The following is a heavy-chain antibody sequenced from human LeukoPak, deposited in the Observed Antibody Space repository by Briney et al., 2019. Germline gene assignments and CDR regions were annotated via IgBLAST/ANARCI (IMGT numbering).Heavy chain of an antibody. J-gene: IGHJ5*02. D-gene: IGHD4-17*01. CDR3: ARGSYGGGWFDP. Sequence: SETLSLTCTVSGGSISSYYWSWIRQPPGKGRERIGYIYYSGSTNYNPSLKSRVTISVDTSKNQFSPKLSSVTAADTAVYYCARGSYGGGWFDPWGQGPLVTVSS. CDR1: GGSISSYY. V-gene: IGHV4-59*01. CDR2: IYYSGST.